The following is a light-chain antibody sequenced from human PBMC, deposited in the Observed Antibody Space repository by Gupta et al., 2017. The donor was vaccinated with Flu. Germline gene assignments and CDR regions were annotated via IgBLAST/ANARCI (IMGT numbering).Light chain of an antibody. Sequence: GALRQSAPVSRGASESSVRNSGSTFCAWLQQRPGQPPRLLIYKISQRVSGIPDRFSGSGAGTQFALTISRVEAEDFGVYYCMQSTPWPQTFGQGTKLEMK. CDR3: MQSTPWPQT. V-gene: IGKV2-24*01. CDR1: ESSVRNSGSTF. J-gene: IGKJ2*01. CDR2: KIS.